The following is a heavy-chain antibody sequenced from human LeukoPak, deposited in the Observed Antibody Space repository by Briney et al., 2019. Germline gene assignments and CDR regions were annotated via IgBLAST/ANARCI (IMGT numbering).Heavy chain of an antibody. D-gene: IGHD5-24*01. CDR2: IRSKPNNYAT. CDR3: TRLREMATGYFDY. CDR1: GFSFSDSA. J-gene: IGHJ4*02. Sequence: GGSLRLSCAASGFSFSDSAMQWVRQTSGKGLEWLGRIRSKPNNYATAYAASMKGRFTISRDDLKNTAYLQMDSLRTEDTAMYYCTRLREMATGYFDYWGQGTLVTVSS. V-gene: IGHV3-73*01.